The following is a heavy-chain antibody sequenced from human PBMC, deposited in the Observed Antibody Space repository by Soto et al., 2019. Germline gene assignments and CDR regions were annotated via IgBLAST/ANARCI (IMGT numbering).Heavy chain of an antibody. Sequence: SETLSLTCTVSGGSISSYYWSWIRQPPGKGLEWIGYIYYSGSTNYNPSLKSRVTISVDTSKNQFSLKLSSVTAADTAVYYCARQGGPTYYYYMDVWGKGTTVTVSS. D-gene: IGHD3-16*01. J-gene: IGHJ6*03. CDR3: ARQGGPTYYYYMDV. CDR1: GGSISSYY. CDR2: IYYSGST. V-gene: IGHV4-59*01.